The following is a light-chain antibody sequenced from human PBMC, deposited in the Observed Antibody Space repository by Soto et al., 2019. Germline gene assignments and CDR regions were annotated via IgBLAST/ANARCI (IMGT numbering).Light chain of an antibody. CDR3: LHLNAYAS. J-gene: IGKJ4*01. CDR2: GAS. V-gene: IGKV1-9*01. Sequence: DIQLTQSPSFLSASLGDRVTITCRASQGISSYLAWYQQKSGKAPKLLIYGASTLQSGVPSRFSGSGSGTEFTLTISSLQPEDFATYYCLHLNAYASFGGGTKVEIK. CDR1: QGISSY.